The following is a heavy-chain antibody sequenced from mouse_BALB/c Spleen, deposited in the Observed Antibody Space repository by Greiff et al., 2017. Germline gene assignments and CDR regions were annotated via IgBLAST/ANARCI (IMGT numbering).Heavy chain of an antibody. Sequence: VQRVESGPGLVAPSQSLSITCTVSGFSLTSYGVHWVRQPPGKGLEWLGVIWAGGSTNYNSALMSRLSISKDNSKSQVFLKMNSLQTDDTAMYYCARGYYGSSHYYAMDYWGQGTSVTVSS. V-gene: IGHV2-9*02. CDR2: IWAGGST. D-gene: IGHD1-1*01. CDR3: ARGYYGSSHYYAMDY. CDR1: GFSLTSYG. J-gene: IGHJ4*01.